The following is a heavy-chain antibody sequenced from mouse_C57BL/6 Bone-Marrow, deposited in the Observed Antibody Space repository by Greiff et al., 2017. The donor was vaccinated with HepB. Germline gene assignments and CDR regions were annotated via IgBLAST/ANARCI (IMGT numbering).Heavy chain of an antibody. D-gene: IGHD1-1*01. J-gene: IGHJ1*03. CDR2: ISDGGSYT. Sequence: DVHLVESGGGLAKPGGSLKLSCAASGFTFSSYAMSWVRQTPEKRLEWVATISDGGSYTYYPDNVKGRFTISRDNAKNNLYLQMSHLKSEDTAMYYCARAAYGSSYRWYFDVWGTGTTVTVSS. V-gene: IGHV5-4*01. CDR1: GFTFSSYA. CDR3: ARAAYGSSYRWYFDV.